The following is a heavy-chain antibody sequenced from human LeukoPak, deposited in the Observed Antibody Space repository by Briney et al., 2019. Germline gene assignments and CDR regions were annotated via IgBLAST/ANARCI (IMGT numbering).Heavy chain of an antibody. Sequence: GGCLRLSCAASGFTFSSYAMHWVRQAPGKGLEWVAVISYDGTNKYYADSVKGRFTISRDNSKNTLYLQMNSLRAEDTAVYYCARYLRITGTWFDPWGQGTLVTVSS. CDR2: ISYDGTNK. CDR3: ARYLRITGTWFDP. V-gene: IGHV3-30*01. D-gene: IGHD1-20*01. CDR1: GFTFSSYA. J-gene: IGHJ5*02.